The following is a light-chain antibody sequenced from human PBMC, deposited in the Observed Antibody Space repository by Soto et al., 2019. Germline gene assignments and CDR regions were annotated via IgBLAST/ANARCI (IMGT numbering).Light chain of an antibody. CDR1: QSISTS. CDR3: QQSYSTPYT. J-gene: IGKJ2*01. Sequence: DIQMTQSPSSLSASVGDRVTITCRASQSISTSLNWYQQRPGRAPKLLIYGASNLQSGVPSGFSGSGSGTDFALTISSLQPDDFATYYCQQSYSTPYTLGQGNKLEIK. CDR2: GAS. V-gene: IGKV1-39*01.